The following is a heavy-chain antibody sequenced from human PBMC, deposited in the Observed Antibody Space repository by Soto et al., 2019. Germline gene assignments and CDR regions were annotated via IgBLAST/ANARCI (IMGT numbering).Heavy chain of an antibody. CDR1: GYTFTSYY. D-gene: IGHD6-13*01. Sequence: ASVQVSCKASGYTFTSYYIHWVRQAPGQGLEWMGIINPNGGSRTYAQKFQGRVTMTRDTSTSSVYMELSSLRSEDTAVYYCARPGAAAGPEYYGMDVWGQGTTVTVSS. V-gene: IGHV1-46*01. J-gene: IGHJ6*02. CDR3: ARPGAAAGPEYYGMDV. CDR2: INPNGGSR.